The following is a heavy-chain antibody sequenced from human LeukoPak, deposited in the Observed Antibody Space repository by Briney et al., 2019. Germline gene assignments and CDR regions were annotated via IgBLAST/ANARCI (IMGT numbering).Heavy chain of an antibody. D-gene: IGHD5-18*01. V-gene: IGHV4-59*01. CDR3: ARRGYSYGYLDY. CDR1: GGSINTYY. Sequence: SETLSLTCTVSGGSINTYYWTWIRQAPGKGLEWIGYIYYSGSTNYNPSLKSRVTISVDTSKNQFSLKLSSVTAADTAVYYCARRGYSYGYLDYWGQGTLVTVSS. CDR2: IYYSGST. J-gene: IGHJ4*02.